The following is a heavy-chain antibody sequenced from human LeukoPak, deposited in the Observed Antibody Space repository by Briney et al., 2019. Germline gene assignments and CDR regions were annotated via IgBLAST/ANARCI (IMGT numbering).Heavy chain of an antibody. CDR1: GGFINNYY. CDR3: ARDGGATLDY. V-gene: IGHV4-4*07. CDR2: IYTTGST. J-gene: IGHJ4*02. D-gene: IGHD1-26*01. Sequence: SETLSLTCTVSGGFINNYYWSWIRQPAGKGLEWIGRIYTTGSTNYNPSLKSRITMSVDTSKNQFSLKLSSVTAADTAVYYCARDGGATLDYWGQGTLVTVSS.